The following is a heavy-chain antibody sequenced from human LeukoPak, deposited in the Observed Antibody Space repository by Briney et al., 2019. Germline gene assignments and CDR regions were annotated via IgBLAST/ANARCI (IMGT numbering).Heavy chain of an antibody. J-gene: IGHJ4*02. CDR1: GYTFTSYW. CDR3: ARGLEYSSSSAVY. V-gene: IGHV5-10-1*01. CDR2: IDPSDSYT. Sequence: GESLRISCKGSGYTFTSYWITWVRQMPGKGLEWMGRIDPSDSYTNYSPSFQGRVTISADKSISTAYLQWSSLKASDTAIYYCARGLEYSSSSAVYWGQGTLVTVSS. D-gene: IGHD6-6*01.